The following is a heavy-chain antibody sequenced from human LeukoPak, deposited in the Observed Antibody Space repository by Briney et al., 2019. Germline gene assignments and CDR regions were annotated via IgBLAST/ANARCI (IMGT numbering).Heavy chain of an antibody. CDR1: GFTFSDYY. J-gene: IGHJ5*02. V-gene: IGHV3-11*04. Sequence: GGSLRLSCAASGFTFSDYYMSWIRQAPGKGLEWVSYISSSGSTIYYADSVKGRFTISRDNAKNSLYLQMNSLRAEDTAVYYCARDYTARSTSSLYRVSFDPRGQGTLVTVSS. CDR3: ARDYTARSTSSLYRVSFDP. CDR2: ISSSGSTI. D-gene: IGHD2-2*01.